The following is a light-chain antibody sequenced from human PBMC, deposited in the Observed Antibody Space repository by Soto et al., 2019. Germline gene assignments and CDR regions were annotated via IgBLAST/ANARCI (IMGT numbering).Light chain of an antibody. J-gene: IGLJ2*01. CDR1: SSNIGSNY. V-gene: IGLV1-47*01. Sequence: QPVLTQPPSASGIPGQRVTISCSGSSSNIGSNYVYWYQQLPGTAPKLLIYRNNQRPSGVPDRFSGSKSGTSASLAISGLRSEDEADYYCAAWDDSLSGPVFGGGTKLTVL. CDR2: RNN. CDR3: AAWDDSLSGPV.